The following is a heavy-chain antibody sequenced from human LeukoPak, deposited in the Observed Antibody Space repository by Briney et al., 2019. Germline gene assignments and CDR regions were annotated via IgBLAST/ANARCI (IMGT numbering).Heavy chain of an antibody. Sequence: ASVNVSCKASGYTFTSYDIIWVRQATGQGLEWRGWMNPNSGNISNAHKFQGRATMTRNTSISTAYMELSSLRSEDTAMYYCARAVSIAARRGGGYWGQGTLVTVSS. CDR1: GYTFTSYD. D-gene: IGHD6-6*01. J-gene: IGHJ4*02. CDR3: ARAVSIAARRGGGY. CDR2: MNPNSGNI. V-gene: IGHV1-8*01.